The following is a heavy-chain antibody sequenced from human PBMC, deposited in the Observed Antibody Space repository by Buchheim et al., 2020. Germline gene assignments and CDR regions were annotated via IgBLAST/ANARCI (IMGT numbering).Heavy chain of an antibody. CDR1: GFTFSSYG. CDR3: ARDSERTTYYYGSSGLQGFDY. Sequence: QVQLVESGGGVVQPGRSLRLSCAASGFTFSSYGMHWVRQAPGKGLEWVAVIWYDGSNKYYADSVKGRFTISRDNSKNTLYLQMNSLRAEDTAVYYCARDSERTTYYYGSSGLQGFDYWGQGTL. CDR2: IWYDGSNK. V-gene: IGHV3-33*01. D-gene: IGHD3-22*01. J-gene: IGHJ4*02.